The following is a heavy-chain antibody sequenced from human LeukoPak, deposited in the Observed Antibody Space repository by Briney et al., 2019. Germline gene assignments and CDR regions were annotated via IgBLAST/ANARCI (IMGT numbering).Heavy chain of an antibody. D-gene: IGHD2-15*01. CDR1: GYTFTSYG. J-gene: IGHJ4*02. CDR3: AREGVRGSAPGY. Sequence: ASVKVSCKASGYTFTSYGISWVRQAPGQGLEWMGWIGAYNGNTNYAQKFQGRVTMTTDTSTSTAYMELRCLRSDDTAVYYCAREGVRGSAPGYWGQGTLVTVSS. V-gene: IGHV1-18*01. CDR2: IGAYNGNT.